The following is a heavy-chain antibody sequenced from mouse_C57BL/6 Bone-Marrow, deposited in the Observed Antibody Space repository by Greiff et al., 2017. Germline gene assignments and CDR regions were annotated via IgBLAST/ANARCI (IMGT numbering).Heavy chain of an antibody. V-gene: IGHV1-81*01. J-gene: IGHJ2*01. CDR1: GYTFPSYG. D-gene: IGHD1-1*01. Sequence: QLQQSGAELARPGASVKLSCKASGYTFPSYGISWVKQRTGQGLEWIGEIYPRSGNTYYNEKFKGKATLTADKSSSTAYMELRSLTSEDSAVYFCAREVYYYGRFDYWGQGTTLTVSS. CDR3: AREVYYYGRFDY. CDR2: IYPRSGNT.